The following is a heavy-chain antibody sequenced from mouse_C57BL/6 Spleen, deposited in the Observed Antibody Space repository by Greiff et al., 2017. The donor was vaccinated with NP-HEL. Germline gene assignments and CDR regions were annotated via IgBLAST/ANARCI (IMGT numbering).Heavy chain of an antibody. Sequence: EVMLVESGGDLVKPGGSLKLSCAASGFTFSSYGMSWVRQTPDKRLEWVATISSGGSYTYYPDSVKGRFTISRDNAKNTLYLQMSSLKSEDTAMYYCARQSKGNFDYWGQGTTLTVSS. J-gene: IGHJ2*01. CDR2: ISSGGSYT. V-gene: IGHV5-6*02. CDR1: GFTFSSYG. D-gene: IGHD1-3*01. CDR3: ARQSKGNFDY.